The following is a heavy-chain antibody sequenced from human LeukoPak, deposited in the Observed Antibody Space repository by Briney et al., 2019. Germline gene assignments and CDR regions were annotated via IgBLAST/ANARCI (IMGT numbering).Heavy chain of an antibody. D-gene: IGHD6-19*01. Sequence: GGSLGLSCAASGFTFSSYSMNWVRQAPGKGLEWVSSISSSSSYIYYADSVKGRFTISRDNAKNSLYLQMNSLRAEDTAVYYCARDLFGAVAGTTSLLYFDYWGQGTLVTVSS. J-gene: IGHJ4*02. CDR3: ARDLFGAVAGTTSLLYFDY. CDR2: ISSSSSYI. CDR1: GFTFSSYS. V-gene: IGHV3-21*01.